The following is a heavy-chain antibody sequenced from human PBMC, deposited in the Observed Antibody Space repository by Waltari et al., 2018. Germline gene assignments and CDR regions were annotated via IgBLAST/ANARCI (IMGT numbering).Heavy chain of an antibody. CDR2: IYWTADT. D-gene: IGHD6-13*01. Sequence: QITLKESGPTLVKPTQTLPLTCTFSGFSLSTSGVGVGWIRHPPGKALEWLALIYWTADTRYSPSLKSRLNSTKDTSKNQVVLTITNMDPVDTATYYCAHTPGIAAVFDYWGQGTLVTVSS. CDR1: GFSLSTSGVG. J-gene: IGHJ4*02. CDR3: AHTPGIAAVFDY. V-gene: IGHV2-5*01.